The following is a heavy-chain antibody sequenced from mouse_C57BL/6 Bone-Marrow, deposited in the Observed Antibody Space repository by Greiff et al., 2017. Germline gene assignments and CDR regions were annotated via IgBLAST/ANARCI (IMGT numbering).Heavy chain of an antibody. CDR1: GYSITSGYD. D-gene: IGHD4-1*01. Sequence: EVQLQQSGPGMVKPSQSLSLTCTVTGYSITSGYDWHWIRHFPGNKLEWMGYISYSGSTNYNPSLKSRIPITHDTSKNHFFLKLNSVTTEDTATYYCAAGNDYAMDYWGQGTSVTVSS. V-gene: IGHV3-1*01. J-gene: IGHJ4*01. CDR2: ISYSGST. CDR3: AAGNDYAMDY.